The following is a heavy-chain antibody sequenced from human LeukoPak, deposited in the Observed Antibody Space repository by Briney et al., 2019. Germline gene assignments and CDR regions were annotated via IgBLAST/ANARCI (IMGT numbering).Heavy chain of an antibody. V-gene: IGHV4-59*08. J-gene: IGHJ6*02. Sequence: SGTLSLTCTVSGGSISSYYWSWIRQPPGKGLEWIGYIYYSGSTNYNPSLKSRVTISVDTSKNQFSLKLSSVTAADTAVYYCARLRFLEWLSPSYGMDVWGQGTTVTVSS. CDR2: IYYSGST. CDR3: ARLRFLEWLSPSYGMDV. D-gene: IGHD3-3*01. CDR1: GGSISSYY.